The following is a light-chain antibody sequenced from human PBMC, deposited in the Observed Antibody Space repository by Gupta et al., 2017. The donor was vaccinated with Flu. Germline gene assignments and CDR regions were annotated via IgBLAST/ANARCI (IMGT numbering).Light chain of an antibody. V-gene: IGKV3-11*01. CDR2: DAS. Sequence: EIVLTQSPATLSLSPGERATLSCRASQSVSSYLAWYQQKPGQAPRLLIYDASNRATGITARFSGSGSGTDFTLTINSLEPEDFAVYYCQQRSNWPRSFGQGTKVEIK. CDR3: QQRSNWPRS. CDR1: QSVSSY. J-gene: IGKJ1*01.